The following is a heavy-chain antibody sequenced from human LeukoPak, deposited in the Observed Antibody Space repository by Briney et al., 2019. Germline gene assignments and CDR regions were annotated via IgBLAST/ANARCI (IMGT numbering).Heavy chain of an antibody. CDR1: GFTFSSYA. D-gene: IGHD6-13*01. Sequence: GGSLRLSCAASGFTFSSYAMSWVRQAPGKGLEWVSAISGSGGSTYYADSVKGRFTISRDNSKNTLYLQMNSLRAEDTAVYYCTRDLSTHYSIDYWGQGALVTVSS. J-gene: IGHJ4*02. V-gene: IGHV3-23*01. CDR3: TRDLSTHYSIDY. CDR2: ISGSGGST.